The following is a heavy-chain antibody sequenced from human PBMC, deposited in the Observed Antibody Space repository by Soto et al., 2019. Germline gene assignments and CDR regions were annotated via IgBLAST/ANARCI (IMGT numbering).Heavy chain of an antibody. D-gene: IGHD3-16*01. CDR3: ARALLGFSYGYGGYFDP. Sequence: SETLSLTCNVSGGSFNGYSWSWFRQASGKGLEWIGDISYRGSTSYSPSLKSRLLISLDTSTNQFSLKVASVTPADTAVYYCARALLGFSYGYGGYFDPWGPGTLVTVSS. J-gene: IGHJ4*02. CDR1: GGSFNGYS. CDR2: ISYRGST. V-gene: IGHV4-34*01.